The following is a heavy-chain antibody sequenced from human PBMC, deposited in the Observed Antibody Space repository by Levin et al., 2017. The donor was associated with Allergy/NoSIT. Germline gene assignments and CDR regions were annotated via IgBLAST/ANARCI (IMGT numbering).Heavy chain of an antibody. D-gene: IGHD6-6*01. V-gene: IGHV3-15*01. CDR3: TRQQLVFDL. Sequence: PGESLKISCAASGFTFSNAWMSWVRQAPGKGLEWVGHIKSTIDGGTTDYAAPVKGRFTISRDDSKNTLYLQMNSLKTEDTAVYYCTRQQLVFDLWGQGTLVTVSS. CDR2: IKSTIDGGTT. J-gene: IGHJ4*02. CDR1: GFTFSNAW.